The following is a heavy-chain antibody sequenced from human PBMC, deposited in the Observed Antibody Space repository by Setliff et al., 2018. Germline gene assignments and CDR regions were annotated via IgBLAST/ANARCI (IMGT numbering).Heavy chain of an antibody. V-gene: IGHV1-46*01. CDR3: ARDRFYNSWSGTSITAPHDAFDI. D-gene: IGHD3-3*01. CDR2: TDPSADYT. CDR1: GYTFTGYY. Sequence: GPVKVSCKASGYTFTGYYLHWVRQAPGQGLEWMGITDPSADYTNYAQKFQGRVTMTKDTSTTTVYLELSSLRSEDTALYYCARDRFYNSWSGTSITAPHDAFDIWGQGTMVTVSS. J-gene: IGHJ3*02.